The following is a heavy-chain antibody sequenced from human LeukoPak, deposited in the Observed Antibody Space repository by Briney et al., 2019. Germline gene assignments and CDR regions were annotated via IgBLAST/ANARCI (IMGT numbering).Heavy chain of an antibody. V-gene: IGHV3-48*03. CDR1: GFTFSSYE. D-gene: IGHD5-12*01. Sequence: PGGSLRLSCAGSGFTFSSYEMNWVHQAPGKGLEWLSYISSSGSTIYYADSVKGRFTISRDNAKNSLYLQMNSLRAEDTAVYYCAKDETAWGYDNMPYFDYWGQGTLVTVSS. CDR2: ISSSGSTI. J-gene: IGHJ4*02. CDR3: AKDETAWGYDNMPYFDY.